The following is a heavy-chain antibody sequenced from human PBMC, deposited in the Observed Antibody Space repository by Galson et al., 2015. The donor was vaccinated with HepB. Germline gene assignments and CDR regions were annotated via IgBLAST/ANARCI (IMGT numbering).Heavy chain of an antibody. Sequence: SLRLSCAASGFTFSDRYMDWVRQTPGKGLEWVGRIKNKDNKYNTEYAASVKGRFTISRDDSQNTLYLQMNRLRADDTAIYYCARGNNPSYWGQGTLVTVSS. CDR3: ARGNNPSY. D-gene: IGHD1/OR15-1a*01. CDR1: GFTFSDRY. CDR2: IKNKDNKYNT. J-gene: IGHJ1*01. V-gene: IGHV3-72*01.